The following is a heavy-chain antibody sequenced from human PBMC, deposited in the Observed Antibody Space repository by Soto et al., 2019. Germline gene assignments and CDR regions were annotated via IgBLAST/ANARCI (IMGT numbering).Heavy chain of an antibody. D-gene: IGHD3-10*01. CDR3: ARQNSGSGSEVNP. CDR2: IYYSGST. J-gene: IGHJ5*02. Sequence: WEPLSLTCTVAGGPISSSSYYWGWIRQPPGKGLEWIGSIYYSGSTYYNPSLKTRVTISVATSKTQFSLKLSLVTAADTAVNYCARQNSGSGSEVNPWGQGTLVTVSS. CDR1: GGPISSSSYY. V-gene: IGHV4-39*01.